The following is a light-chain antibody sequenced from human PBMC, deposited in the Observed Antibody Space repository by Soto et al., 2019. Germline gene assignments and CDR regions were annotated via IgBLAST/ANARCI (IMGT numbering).Light chain of an antibody. V-gene: IGLV2-8*01. CDR1: SSDVGAYNY. J-gene: IGLJ3*02. CDR3: TSYAGSNIWV. CDR2: EVS. Sequence: QSALTQPPSASGSPGQSVTISCTGTSSDVGAYNYVSWYQQYPGKAPKLMIYEVSKRPSGVPDRFSGSKSGKPASLTVSGLQRGDGGDYYSTSYAGSNIWVFGGGTKLTVL.